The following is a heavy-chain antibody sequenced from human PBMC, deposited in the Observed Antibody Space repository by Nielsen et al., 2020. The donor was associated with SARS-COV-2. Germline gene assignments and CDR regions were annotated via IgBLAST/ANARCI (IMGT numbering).Heavy chain of an antibody. V-gene: IGHV1-69*13. CDR2: IIPIFGTA. CDR1: GGTFSSYA. J-gene: IGHJ4*02. Sequence: SVKVSCKASGGTFSSYAISWVRQASGQGLEWMGGIIPIFGTANYAQKFQGRVTITADESTSTAYMELSSLRSEDTAVYYCARGGIAAAAPAYWGQGTLVTVSS. D-gene: IGHD6-13*01. CDR3: ARGGIAAAAPAY.